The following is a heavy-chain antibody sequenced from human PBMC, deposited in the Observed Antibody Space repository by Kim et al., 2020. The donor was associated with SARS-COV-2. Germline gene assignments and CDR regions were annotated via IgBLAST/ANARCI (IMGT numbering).Heavy chain of an antibody. V-gene: IGHV4-39*07. CDR3: ARGYDGWFGELSWFDP. D-gene: IGHD3-10*01. Sequence: SETLSLTCTVSGGSISSSSYYWGWIRQPPGKGLEWIGSIYYSGSTYYNPSLKSRVTISVDTSKNQFSLKLSSVTAADTAVYYCARGYDGWFGELSWFDPWGQGTLVTVSS. J-gene: IGHJ5*02. CDR2: IYYSGST. CDR1: GGSISSSSYY.